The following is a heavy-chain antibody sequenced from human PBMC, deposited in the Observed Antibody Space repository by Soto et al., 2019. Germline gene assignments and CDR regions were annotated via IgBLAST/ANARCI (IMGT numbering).Heavy chain of an antibody. J-gene: IGHJ4*02. CDR3: ASGVPKGGSGWYSDY. V-gene: IGHV1-18*04. CDR1: GYTFTSYC. D-gene: IGHD6-19*01. CDR2: ISAYNGNT. Sequence: ASVKVSCKASGYTFTSYCISWVLQAPGQGLEWMGWISAYNGNTNYAQKLQGRVTMTTDTSTSTAYVELRSLRSDDTAVYYCASGVPKGGSGWYSDYWGQGTLVTVSS.